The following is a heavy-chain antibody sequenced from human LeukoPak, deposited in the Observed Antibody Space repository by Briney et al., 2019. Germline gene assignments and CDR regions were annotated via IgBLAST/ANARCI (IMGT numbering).Heavy chain of an antibody. J-gene: IGHJ4*02. CDR3: ARAAYDNSGYLTL. Sequence: GGSLRLSCVASGFTFSSYGMHWVRKAPGKGLEWVAVIWYDGTNKYYADSVKGRFTISRDSSRNTLYLQMNSLRAEDTAVYYCARAAYDNSGYLTLWGQGTLVTVSS. CDR2: IWYDGTNK. V-gene: IGHV3-33*01. D-gene: IGHD3-22*01. CDR1: GFTFSSYG.